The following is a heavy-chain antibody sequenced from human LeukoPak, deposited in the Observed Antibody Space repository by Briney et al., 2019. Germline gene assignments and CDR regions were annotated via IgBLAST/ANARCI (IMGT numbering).Heavy chain of an antibody. CDR2: IYSSGRA. CDR3: ARARGRLLLIDY. Sequence: SETLSLTCTVSGGSISSYYWHWIRQPAGKGLEWIGRIYSSGRADYNPSLQSRVTMSVDTSRNQFSLNLSCVTAADSAVYYCARARGRLLLIDYWGQGTLVTVSS. J-gene: IGHJ4*02. CDR1: GGSISSYY. D-gene: IGHD2-15*01. V-gene: IGHV4-4*07.